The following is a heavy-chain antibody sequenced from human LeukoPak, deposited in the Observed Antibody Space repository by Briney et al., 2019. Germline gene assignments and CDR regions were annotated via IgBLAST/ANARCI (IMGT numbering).Heavy chain of an antibody. CDR3: ARATDISSWYLAY. V-gene: IGHV1-2*02. CDR2: LSPNSGDT. CDR1: GYTFTGYY. D-gene: IGHD6-13*01. J-gene: IGHJ4*02. Sequence: ASVKVPCKASGYTFTGYYLHWVRQAPGQEIEWMGWLSPNSGDTKFPQKFQGRVTMTRDMSISTAYMELNSLTSDDTAVYFCARATDISSWYLAYWGQGTLVTVSS.